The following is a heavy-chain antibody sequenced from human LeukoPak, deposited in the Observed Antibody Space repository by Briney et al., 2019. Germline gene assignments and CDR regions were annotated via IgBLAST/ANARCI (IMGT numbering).Heavy chain of an antibody. J-gene: IGHJ4*02. V-gene: IGHV4-34*01. CDR1: GGSFSNYY. Sequence: PLETLSLTCAVYGGSFSNYYWTWIRQPPGKGLEWIGEINHSGSTNYNPSLKSRVTISVDTSKNQFSLKLSSVTVADTAVYYCARGPGGDYWGQGTLVSVSS. CDR2: INHSGST. CDR3: ARGPGGDY. D-gene: IGHD3-10*01.